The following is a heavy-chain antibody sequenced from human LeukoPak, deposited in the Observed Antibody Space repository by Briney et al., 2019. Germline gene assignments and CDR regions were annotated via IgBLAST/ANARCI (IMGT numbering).Heavy chain of an antibody. CDR2: VSPGGVSP. CDR1: GLSFNKDV. Sequence: GGSLRLSCVVSGLSFNKDVMSWFRQVPGKGLEWVSSVSPGGVSPNHADSVKGRFTVSRDDSLNTLYLQMNSLRVDDTAVYYCANMFRLTGYPLDYWGQGTLVTVSS. D-gene: IGHD3-9*01. CDR3: ANMFRLTGYPLDY. J-gene: IGHJ4*02. V-gene: IGHV3-23*01.